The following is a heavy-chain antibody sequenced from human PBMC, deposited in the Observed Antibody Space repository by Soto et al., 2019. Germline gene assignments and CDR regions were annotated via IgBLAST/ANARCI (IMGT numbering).Heavy chain of an antibody. CDR3: TTAAEGRYFDPTY. V-gene: IGHV4-59*01. D-gene: IGHD3-9*01. CDR2: IYYSGST. J-gene: IGHJ4*02. CDR1: GGSISSYY. Sequence: SETLSLTCTVSGGSISSYYWSWIRQPPGKGLEWIGYIYYSGSTNYNPSLKSRVTISVDTSKNQFSLKLSSVTAADTAVYYCTTAAEGRYFDPTYWGQGTLVTVSS.